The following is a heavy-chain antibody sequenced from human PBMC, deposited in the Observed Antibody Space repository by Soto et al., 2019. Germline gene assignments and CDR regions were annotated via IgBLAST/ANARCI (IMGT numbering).Heavy chain of an antibody. V-gene: IGHV1-69*12. D-gene: IGHD3-9*01. CDR3: AREIAATGFHF. CDR2: IVPVFGSA. J-gene: IGHJ4*02. Sequence: QVQLVQSGAELKKPGSSVKVSCKTSGGDFKNYGISWVRQAPGQGREWRGGIVPVFGSATYGQIFQGRLNITADEGTSTTYMELSGLKPEDTAVYYCAREIAATGFHFWGQGSLVIVSS. CDR1: GGDFKNYG.